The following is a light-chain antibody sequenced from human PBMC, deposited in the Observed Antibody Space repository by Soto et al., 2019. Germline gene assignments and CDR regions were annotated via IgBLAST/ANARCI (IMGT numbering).Light chain of an antibody. CDR3: AAWDDTVRSYV. CDR1: ISNIATNY. V-gene: IGLV1-47*01. CDR2: RDN. Sequence: QSVLTQPPSVSGTPGQRVTISCSGGISNIATNYVHWFQQLPGTAPKVLSNRDNQRPSGVPDRFSGSKSGTSGSLAISGLRSEDEAEYYCAAWDDTVRSYVFGTGTKLTVL. J-gene: IGLJ1*01.